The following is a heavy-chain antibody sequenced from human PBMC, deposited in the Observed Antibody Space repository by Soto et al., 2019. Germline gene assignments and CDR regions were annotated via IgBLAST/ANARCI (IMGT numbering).Heavy chain of an antibody. V-gene: IGHV3-23*01. CDR2: ISGPGSST. CDR3: ARDERIAVAGTDT. J-gene: IGHJ5*02. CDR1: GFIFSNYA. Sequence: EVQLLDSGGGLVQPGGSLRLSCEASGFIFSNYAMTWVRQAAGKGLEWVSSISGPGSSTYYADSVQGRFTISRDNSKNTLFLQMHSLRADDTALYFCARDERIAVAGTDTWGQGILVTVTS. D-gene: IGHD6-19*01.